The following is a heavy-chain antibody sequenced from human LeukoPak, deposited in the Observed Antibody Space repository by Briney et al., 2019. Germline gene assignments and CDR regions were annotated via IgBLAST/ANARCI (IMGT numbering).Heavy chain of an antibody. J-gene: IGHJ4*02. CDR1: GGTFSSYA. V-gene: IGHV1-69*04. CDR2: IIPILGIA. CDR3: ARDRGTYGSESYQASDY. D-gene: IGHD3-10*01. Sequence: SVKVSCKASGGTFSSYAISWVRQAPGQGLEWMGRIIPILGIANYAQKFQGRVTITADKSTSTAYMELSSLRSEDTAVYYCARDRGTYGSESYQASDYWGQGTLVTVSS.